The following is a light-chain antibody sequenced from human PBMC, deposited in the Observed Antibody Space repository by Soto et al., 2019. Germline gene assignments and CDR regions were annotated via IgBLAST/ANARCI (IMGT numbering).Light chain of an antibody. J-gene: IGLJ2*01. CDR1: SSDVGAYNY. V-gene: IGLV2-14*01. CDR3: SSYTSISTRVV. CDR2: DVS. Sequence: QSVLTQPASVSGSPGQSITISCTGTSSDVGAYNYVSWYQQHPGKVPKLMIYDVSNRPSGVSSRFSGSKSGKTASLTISGLQAEDEADYYCSSYTSISTRVVFGGGTKLTVL.